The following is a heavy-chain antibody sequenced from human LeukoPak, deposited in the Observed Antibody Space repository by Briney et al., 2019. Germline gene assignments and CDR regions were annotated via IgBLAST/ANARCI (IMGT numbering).Heavy chain of an antibody. CDR2: IYYSGST. V-gene: IGHV4-59*08. CDR3: ARHKLPGIAAAGFDY. CDR1: GGSISSYY. J-gene: IGHJ4*02. D-gene: IGHD6-13*01. Sequence: PSETLSLTCTVSGGSISSYYWSWIRQPPGKGLEWIGYIYYSGSTKYNPSLKSRVTISVDTSKNQFSLKLSSVTAADTAVYYCARHKLPGIAAAGFDYWGQGTLVTVSS.